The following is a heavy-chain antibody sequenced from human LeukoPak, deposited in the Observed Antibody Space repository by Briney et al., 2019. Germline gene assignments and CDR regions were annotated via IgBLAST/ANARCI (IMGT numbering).Heavy chain of an antibody. D-gene: IGHD3-10*01. Sequence: PGGSLRLSCVTSGFIFSDYSMNWVRQAPGKGLEWVSTMSTSVNYIYYADSVKGRFTISRDNAKKSLYLQMNSLTVEDTAVYYCASDAAKGLYTIVRGVVDYWGQGALVTVSS. CDR3: ASDAAKGLYTIVRGVVDY. CDR1: GFIFSDYS. V-gene: IGHV3-21*01. CDR2: MSTSVNYI. J-gene: IGHJ4*02.